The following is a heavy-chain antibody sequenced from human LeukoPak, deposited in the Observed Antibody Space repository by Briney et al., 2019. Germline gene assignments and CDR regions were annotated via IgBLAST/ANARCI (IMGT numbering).Heavy chain of an antibody. CDR2: IRYDGSNK. CDR3: ARSKDRSWPFDS. CDR1: GFTFSSYG. Sequence: GGSLRLSCAASGFTFSSYGMHWVRQAPGKGLEWVAFIRYDGSNKYYADSVKGRFTISRDNPKNTLYLQMNSLRAEDTAVYYCARSKDRSWPFDSWGQGTLVTVSS. V-gene: IGHV3-30*02. D-gene: IGHD4-11*01. J-gene: IGHJ4*02.